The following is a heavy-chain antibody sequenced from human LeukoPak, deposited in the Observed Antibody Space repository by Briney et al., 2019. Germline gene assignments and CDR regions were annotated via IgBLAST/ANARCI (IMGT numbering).Heavy chain of an antibody. Sequence: PGGSLRLSCAASGFTFSSYSMNWVRQAPGKGLEWVSSISSSSSYIYYADSVKGRFTISRDNAKNSLYLQMNSLRAEDTAVYYCATRVVVTAMGSFDYWGQGTLVTVPS. CDR3: ATRVVVTAMGSFDY. CDR1: GFTFSSYS. CDR2: ISSSSSYI. D-gene: IGHD2-21*02. V-gene: IGHV3-21*01. J-gene: IGHJ4*02.